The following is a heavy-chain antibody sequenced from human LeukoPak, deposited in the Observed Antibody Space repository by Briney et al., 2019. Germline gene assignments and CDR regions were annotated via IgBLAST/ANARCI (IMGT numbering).Heavy chain of an antibody. CDR3: ARDVDAAAGTGWFDP. V-gene: IGHV3-21*01. Sequence: GGSLRLSCAASGFTFGSYSMNWVRQAPGEGLEWDSSISSSSSYIYYADSVKGRFTISRDNAKNSLYLQMNSLRAEDTAVYYCARDVDAAAGTGWFDPWGQGTLVTVSS. D-gene: IGHD6-13*01. CDR1: GFTFGSYS. J-gene: IGHJ5*02. CDR2: ISSSSSYI.